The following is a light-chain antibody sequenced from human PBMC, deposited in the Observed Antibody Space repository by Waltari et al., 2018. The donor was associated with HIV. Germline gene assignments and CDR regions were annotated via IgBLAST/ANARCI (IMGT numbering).Light chain of an antibody. J-gene: IGKJ3*01. CDR1: QSISTH. V-gene: IGKV1-39*01. CDR2: GTS. Sequence: DIQMTQSPIHLSASVGDTITITCRASQSISTHLHWYQQKPGNAPRLVIYGTSSLQSGVPSRFRGSGSGTDFSLTITNFQLEDFATYFCQQSFTLPLTFGPGTKVDLK. CDR3: QQSFTLPLT.